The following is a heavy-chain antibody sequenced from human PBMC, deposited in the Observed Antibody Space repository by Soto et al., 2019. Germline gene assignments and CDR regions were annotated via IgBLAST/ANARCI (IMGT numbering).Heavy chain of an antibody. CDR3: ARGYCSGGNCYSGMDV. D-gene: IGHD2-15*01. J-gene: IGHJ6*02. V-gene: IGHV1-69*13. Sequence: ASVKVSCKASGGTFSTHAIIWVRQAPGHGLEWMGGIIPISGTTYYTQKFQGRVTITADEPTSTAYMELSSLKSDDTAVFYCARGYCSGGNCYSGMDVWGQGTMVTVSS. CDR2: IIPISGTT. CDR1: GGTFSTHA.